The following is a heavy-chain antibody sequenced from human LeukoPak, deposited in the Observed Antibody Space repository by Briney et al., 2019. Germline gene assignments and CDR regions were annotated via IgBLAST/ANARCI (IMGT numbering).Heavy chain of an antibody. CDR2: IYTSGST. V-gene: IGHV4-61*02. CDR1: DGSISSGSHY. Sequence: PSETLSLTCTVSDGSISSGSHYGSWFRQPAGKGMKWIGRIYTSGSTNYTPSLKSRLTISVETSKKQFSLKLCSVTAVNTAVIDCARALYGGYLSYRGQGTLVTVSS. D-gene: IGHD5-18*01. CDR3: ARALYGGYLSY. J-gene: IGHJ4*02.